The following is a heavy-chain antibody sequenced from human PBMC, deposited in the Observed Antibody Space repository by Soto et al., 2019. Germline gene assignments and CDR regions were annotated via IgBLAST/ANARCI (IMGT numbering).Heavy chain of an antibody. J-gene: IGHJ3*01. V-gene: IGHV3-30-3*01. D-gene: IGHD3-22*01. Sequence: GGSLRLSCAASGFTFSTYALHWVRQAPGKGLEWMATVTSDGSNKYHADSVEGRFTISRDDSKNTLYLQLNSLRAEDTAVYYCGRITLKTSVDTFDFWGQGTMVTVSS. CDR1: GFTFSTYA. CDR2: VTSDGSNK. CDR3: GRITLKTSVDTFDF.